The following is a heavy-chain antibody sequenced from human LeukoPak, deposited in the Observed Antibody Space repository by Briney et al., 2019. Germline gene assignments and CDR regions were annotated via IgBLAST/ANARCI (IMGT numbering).Heavy chain of an antibody. J-gene: IGHJ4*02. Sequence: PGGSLRLSCAASGFTFSDYYMSWIRQAPGKGLEWVSYISGSSTYTNYAGSVKGRFTISRDNAKNSLYLQMNSLRAEDTAVYYCARDGDRCSSSSCYGPGDNWGQGTLVTVSS. CDR2: ISGSSTYT. CDR3: ARDGDRCSSSSCYGPGDN. D-gene: IGHD2-2*01. CDR1: GFTFSDYY. V-gene: IGHV3-11*05.